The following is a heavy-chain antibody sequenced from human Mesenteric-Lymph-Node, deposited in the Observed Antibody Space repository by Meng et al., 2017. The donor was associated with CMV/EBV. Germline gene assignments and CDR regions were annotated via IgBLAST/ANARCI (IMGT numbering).Heavy chain of an antibody. CDR2: RRSDGSDK. CDR1: GFSFSTHG. V-gene: IGHV3-30*02. CDR3: TKDDPVLHH. D-gene: IGHD6-6*01. Sequence: LYCEASGFSFSTHGLHWARRAPGKGLEWVAFRRSDGSDKFYADSVKGRFTISRDESKNTVYLQMSSLRAEDTGVYYCTKDDPVLHHWGQGTLVTVSS. J-gene: IGHJ1*01.